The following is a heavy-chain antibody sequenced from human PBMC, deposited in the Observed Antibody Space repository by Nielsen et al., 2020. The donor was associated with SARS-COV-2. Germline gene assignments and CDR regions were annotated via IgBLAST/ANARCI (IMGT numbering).Heavy chain of an antibody. CDR3: ARDLAAIDY. CDR2: ISSSSSYT. Sequence: GGSLRLSCAASGFTFSDYYMSWIRQAPGKGLEWVSYISSSSSYTNYADSVKGRFTISRDNAKNSLYLQMNNLRAEDTAVYYCARDLAAIDYWGQGTLVTVSS. V-gene: IGHV3-11*05. D-gene: IGHD6-13*01. J-gene: IGHJ4*02. CDR1: GFTFSDYY.